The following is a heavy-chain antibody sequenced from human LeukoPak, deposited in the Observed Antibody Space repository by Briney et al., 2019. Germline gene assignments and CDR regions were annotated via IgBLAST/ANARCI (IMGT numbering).Heavy chain of an antibody. D-gene: IGHD1-26*01. CDR3: ARAKSSGTYVIDF. J-gene: IGHJ4*02. Sequence: GGSLRLSCAACGFTLRDHAMKWVRQAPGKGRECVASISGSSRYIYYADSVKCRFTISRDNAKTSLDLQINTLRVDDTAVYYCARAKSSGTYVIDFWGQGTRVTVSP. CDR2: ISGSSRYI. V-gene: IGHV3-21*01. CDR1: GFTLRDHA.